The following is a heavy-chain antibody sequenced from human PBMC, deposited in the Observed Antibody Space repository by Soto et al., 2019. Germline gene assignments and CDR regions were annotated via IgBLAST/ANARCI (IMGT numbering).Heavy chain of an antibody. Sequence: QVQLVQSGAEVKKPGASVKVSCKASGYTFTSYDINWVRQATGQGLEWMGWMNPNSGNTDYAQKFQGRVTMTRKTSISTAYMELSRLQSEDRAVYYCARRGLSSSSAFRYYSYGMDVWGQGTTVTVSS. D-gene: IGHD6-6*01. CDR2: MNPNSGNT. J-gene: IGHJ6*02. V-gene: IGHV1-8*01. CDR1: GYTFTSYD. CDR3: ARRGLSSSSAFRYYSYGMDV.